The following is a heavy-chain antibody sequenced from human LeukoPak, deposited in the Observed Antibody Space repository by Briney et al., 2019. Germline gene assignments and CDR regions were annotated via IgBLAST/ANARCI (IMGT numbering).Heavy chain of an antibody. CDR3: ARGRGYCSSTSCPEFDY. J-gene: IGHJ4*02. Sequence: SETLSLTCAVYGGSFSGYYWSWIRQPPGKGLEWIGEINHSGSTNYNPSLKSRVTISVDTSKNQFSLKLSSVTAADTAVYYCARGRGYCSSTSCPEFDYWGQGTLVT. V-gene: IGHV4-34*01. CDR2: INHSGST. D-gene: IGHD2-2*01. CDR1: GGSFSGYY.